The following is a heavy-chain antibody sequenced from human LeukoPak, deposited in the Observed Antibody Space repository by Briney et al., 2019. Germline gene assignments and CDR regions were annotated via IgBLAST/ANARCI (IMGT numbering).Heavy chain of an antibody. V-gene: IGHV3-30*01. CDR2: ISYYGSNK. CDR3: AKDDGWLQFNS. CDR1: VFTFISYA. J-gene: IGHJ4*02. D-gene: IGHD5-24*01. Sequence: GGSLILSCSASVFTFISYAMETGRQATARGVEMEALISYYGSNKYYADSVKGRFTISRDNSKNTLYLQMNSLRAEDTAVYYCAKDDGWLQFNSWGEGALVTVSS.